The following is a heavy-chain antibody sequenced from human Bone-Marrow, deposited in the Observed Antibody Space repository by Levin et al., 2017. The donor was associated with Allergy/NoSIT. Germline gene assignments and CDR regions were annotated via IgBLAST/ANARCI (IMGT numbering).Heavy chain of an antibody. CDR3: AKAKSHLDYYGSGRYDC. Sequence: GGSLRLSCAASGFTFYNYVMNWVRQSPGKGLEWVSGISSSGGSTYYADSVKGRFTISRDNSKNTLYLQINILRAEDTAVYYCAKAKSHLDYYGSGRYDCWGQGTLVTVSS. V-gene: IGHV3-23*01. D-gene: IGHD3-10*01. CDR1: GFTFYNYV. J-gene: IGHJ4*02. CDR2: ISSSGGST.